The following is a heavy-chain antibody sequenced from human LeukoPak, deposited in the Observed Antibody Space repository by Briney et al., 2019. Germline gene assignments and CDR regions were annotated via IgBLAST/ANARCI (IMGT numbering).Heavy chain of an antibody. CDR3: AADQSYDFWSGYPQGEAFDI. J-gene: IGHJ3*02. V-gene: IGHV1-2*02. CDR2: INPNSGGT. Sequence: ASVKVSCKASGYTFTGYYMHWVRQAPGQGLEWMGWINPNSGGTNYAQKFQGRVTMTRDTSISTAYMELSRLRSDDTAVYYCAADQSYDFWSGYPQGEAFDIWGQGTMVTVSS. CDR1: GYTFTGYY. D-gene: IGHD3-3*01.